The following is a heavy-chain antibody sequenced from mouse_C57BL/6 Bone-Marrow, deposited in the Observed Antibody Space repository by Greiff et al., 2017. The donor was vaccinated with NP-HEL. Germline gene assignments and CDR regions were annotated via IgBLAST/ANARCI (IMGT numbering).Heavy chain of an antibody. CDR1: GFTFSSYG. V-gene: IGHV5-6*01. CDR2: ISSGGSYT. Sequence: DVQLQESGGDLVKPGGSLKLSCAASGFTFSSYGMSWVRQTPDKRLEWVATISSGGSYTYYPDSVKGRFTISRDNAKNTLYLQMSSLKSEDTAMYYCARHRYFDVWGTGTTVTVSS. J-gene: IGHJ1*03. CDR3: ARHRYFDV.